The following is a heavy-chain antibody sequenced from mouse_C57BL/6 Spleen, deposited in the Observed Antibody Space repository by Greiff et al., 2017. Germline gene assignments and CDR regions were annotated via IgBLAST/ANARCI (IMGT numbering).Heavy chain of an antibody. V-gene: IGHV1-22*01. J-gene: IGHJ2*01. CDR1: GYTFTDYN. Sequence: VQLQQSGPELVKPGASVKMSCTASGYTFTDYNMHWVKQSHGKSLEWIGYINPNNGGTSYNQKFKGKATLTVNKSSSTAYMELRSLTSEEAAVYYCARGTTVGEYCDYWGQGTTLTVSS. CDR2: INPNNGGT. D-gene: IGHD1-1*01. CDR3: ARGTTVGEYCDY.